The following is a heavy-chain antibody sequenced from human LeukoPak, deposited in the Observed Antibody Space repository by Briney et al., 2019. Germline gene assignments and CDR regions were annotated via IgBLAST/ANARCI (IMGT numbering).Heavy chain of an antibody. CDR2: INPSGGST. Sequence: ASVNVSCKASGYTFTSYYMHWVRQAPGQGLEWMGIINPSGGSTSYAQKFQGRVTMTRDTSTSTVYMELSSLRSEDTAVYYCARDHNGDYYFDYWGQGTLVTVSS. CDR1: GYTFTSYY. CDR3: ARDHNGDYYFDY. V-gene: IGHV1-46*01. J-gene: IGHJ4*02. D-gene: IGHD4-17*01.